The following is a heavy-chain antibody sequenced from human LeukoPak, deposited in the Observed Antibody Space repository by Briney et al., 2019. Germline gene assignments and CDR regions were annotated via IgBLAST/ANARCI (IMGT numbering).Heavy chain of an antibody. J-gene: IGHJ4*02. CDR1: GGSISSSNW. CDR3: ASSIVVVPAAAFDY. D-gene: IGHD2-2*01. CDR2: IYHSGST. V-gene: IGHV4-4*02. Sequence: TSETLSLTCAVSGGSISSSNWWSWVRQPPGKGLEWIGEIYHSGSTNYNPSLKSRVTISVDKSKNQFSLKLSSVTAADTAVYYCASSIVVVPAAAFDYWGQGTLVTVSS.